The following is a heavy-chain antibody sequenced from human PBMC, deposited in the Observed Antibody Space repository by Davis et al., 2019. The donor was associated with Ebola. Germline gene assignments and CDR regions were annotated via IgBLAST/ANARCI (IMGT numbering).Heavy chain of an antibody. D-gene: IGHD3-22*01. CDR3: AIKKYYYDTSGNGWFGT. V-gene: IGHV3-33*05. CDR2: ISNDGSKK. Sequence: PGGSLRLSCAASGFIFSNYGMHWVRQAPGKGLEWVAVISNDGSKKYYVDSVKGRFIISRDNSKNTVYLQMDSLRAEDTATYYCAIKKYYYDTSGNGWFGTWGQGTLVSVSS. CDR1: GFIFSNYG. J-gene: IGHJ5*02.